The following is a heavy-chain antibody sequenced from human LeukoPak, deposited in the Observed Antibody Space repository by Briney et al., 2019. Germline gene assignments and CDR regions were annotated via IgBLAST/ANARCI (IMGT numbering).Heavy chain of an antibody. J-gene: IGHJ4*02. Sequence: PGGSLRLSCAASGFTFSSYAMHWVRQAPGKGLEYVSAISSNGGSTYYANSVKGRFTISRDNSKNTLYLQMGSLRAEDMAVYYCARDPSGVGGEYFDYWGQGTLVTVSS. CDR2: ISSNGGST. CDR1: GFTFSSYA. D-gene: IGHD1-26*01. CDR3: ARDPSGVGGEYFDY. V-gene: IGHV3-64*01.